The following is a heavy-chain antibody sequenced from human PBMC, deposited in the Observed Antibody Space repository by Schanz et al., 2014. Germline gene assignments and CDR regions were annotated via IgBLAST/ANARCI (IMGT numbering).Heavy chain of an antibody. J-gene: IGHJ4*02. CDR3: ARDNRYYLFDY. D-gene: IGHD3-16*02. V-gene: IGHV3-66*01. CDR2: IYIGGNT. Sequence: EVQLVESGGGLVQPGGSLRLSCAASGFSVGNKYMNWVRQAPGKGLEWVSFIYIGGNTYYADSVKGRFTISRDNSKNTLYLQLGSLSAEDTAVYFCARDNRYYLFDYWGQGALVTDSS. CDR1: GFSVGNKY.